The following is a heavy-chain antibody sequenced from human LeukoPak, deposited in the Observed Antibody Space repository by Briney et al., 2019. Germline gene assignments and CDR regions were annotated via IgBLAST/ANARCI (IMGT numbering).Heavy chain of an antibody. Sequence: PGGSLRLSCAASGCTVSSHYMSWVRQAPGKGLEWVLVIYSDDSTDSADSLKGRFTISRDISKNSLFLHMNSLRAEDTAVYYCARVYRHDNGEYFQHWGQGTLVTVSS. CDR2: IYSDDST. D-gene: IGHD3-16*01. V-gene: IGHV3-66*01. CDR1: GCTVSSHY. J-gene: IGHJ1*01. CDR3: ARVYRHDNGEYFQH.